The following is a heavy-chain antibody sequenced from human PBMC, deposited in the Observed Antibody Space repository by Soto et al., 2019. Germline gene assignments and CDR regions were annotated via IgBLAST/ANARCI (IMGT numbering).Heavy chain of an antibody. CDR1: GCSFTRYG. V-gene: IGHV1-18*01. Sequence: QVQLVQSGGGVKKPGASVKVSCKTSGCSFTRYGITWVRQAPGQGPERMGWISPYNGNTNVGQKFQDRVTVTMDTSTSTAYMELRSLRSDDTAVYYCARDYYHSGAYFFDYWGQGALVTVSS. CDR2: ISPYNGNT. D-gene: IGHD3-22*01. J-gene: IGHJ4*02. CDR3: ARDYYHSGAYFFDY.